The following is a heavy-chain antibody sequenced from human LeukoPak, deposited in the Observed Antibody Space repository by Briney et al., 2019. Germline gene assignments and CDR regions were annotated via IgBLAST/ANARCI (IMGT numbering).Heavy chain of an antibody. CDR3: AREWGRIAVAGGPGY. J-gene: IGHJ4*02. Sequence: PGESPRLSCEASGFIFSNYAMHWVRQAPGKGLQWVALIWYDGQTKFYGDSVKGRFTISRDNSGSTLFLHMSSLRVEDTAVYYCAREWGRIAVAGGPGYWGQGALVTVSS. V-gene: IGHV3-33*01. D-gene: IGHD6-19*01. CDR2: IWYDGQTK. CDR1: GFIFSNYA.